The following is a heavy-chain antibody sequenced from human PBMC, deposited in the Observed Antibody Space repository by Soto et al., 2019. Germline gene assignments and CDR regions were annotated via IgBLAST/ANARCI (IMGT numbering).Heavy chain of an antibody. CDR3: ARSSSSELVDY. CDR2: IYYSGST. J-gene: IGHJ4*02. CDR1: GGSISSGDYY. Sequence: LSLTCTVSGGSISSGDYYWSWIRQPPGKGLEWIGYIYYSGSTYYNPSLKSRVTISVDTSKNQFSLKLSSVTAADTAVYYCARSSSSELVDYWGQGTLVTVSS. D-gene: IGHD6-6*01. V-gene: IGHV4-30-4*01.